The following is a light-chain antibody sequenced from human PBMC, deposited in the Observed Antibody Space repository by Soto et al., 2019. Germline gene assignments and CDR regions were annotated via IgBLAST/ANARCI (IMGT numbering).Light chain of an antibody. CDR2: EVT. CDR3: NSYTTSSTDV. Sequence: QSVLTQPASVSGSPGQSITISCTGTSNDVGGYNYVSWYQLHPGEAPKLMIFEVTKRPSGVSNRFSGSKSGNTASLTISGLQAEDEADYFCNSYTTSSTDVFGSGTKLTVL. J-gene: IGLJ1*01. CDR1: SNDVGGYNY. V-gene: IGLV2-14*01.